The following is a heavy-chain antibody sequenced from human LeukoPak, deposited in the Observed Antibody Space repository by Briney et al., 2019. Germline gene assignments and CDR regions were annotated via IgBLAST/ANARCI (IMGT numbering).Heavy chain of an antibody. D-gene: IGHD2-15*01. CDR1: GFTFSSYG. Sequence: PGGSLRLSCAASGFTFSSYGMSWIRQAPGKGLEWVSSISHTGGSPYYADSVKGRFTVSRDNSENTLYLQMNSLTVDDTAIYYCAKNADRGAYCRGGSCYPYYYYYMDVWGKGTTVTISS. CDR2: ISHTGGSP. J-gene: IGHJ6*03. CDR3: AKNADRGAYCRGGSCYPYYYYYMDV. V-gene: IGHV3-23*01.